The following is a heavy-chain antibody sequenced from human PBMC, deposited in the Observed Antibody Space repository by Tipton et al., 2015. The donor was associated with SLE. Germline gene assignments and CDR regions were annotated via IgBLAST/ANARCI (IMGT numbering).Heavy chain of an antibody. J-gene: IGHJ3*02. CDR1: GYNFRSFA. CDR2: ISGYNGHT. Sequence: QSGAEVKKPGASVKVSCKASGYNFRSFAISWVRHAPGQGLEWMGWISGYNGHTNYAQKYQGRVTMTTDTSTTTAYMDLRSLRSDDTVVYYGARAGFRDDAFDIWRHGTLVTVSS. D-gene: IGHD3-10*01. V-gene: IGHV1-18*01. CDR3: ARAGFRDDAFDI.